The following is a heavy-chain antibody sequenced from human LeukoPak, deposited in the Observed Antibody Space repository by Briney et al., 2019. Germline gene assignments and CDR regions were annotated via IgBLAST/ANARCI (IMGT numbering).Heavy chain of an antibody. CDR2: ISSSGSTI. V-gene: IGHV3-48*03. J-gene: IGHJ6*03. CDR3: ARDPYSGGYGDYYYYYMDV. CDR1: GFTFSSYE. Sequence: GGSLRLSCAASGFTFSSYEMNWVRQAPGKGLEWVSYISSSGSTIYYADSVKGRFTISRDNAKNSLYLQMNSLRAEDTAVYYCARDPYSGGYGDYYYYYMDVWGKGTTVTISS. D-gene: IGHD1-26*01.